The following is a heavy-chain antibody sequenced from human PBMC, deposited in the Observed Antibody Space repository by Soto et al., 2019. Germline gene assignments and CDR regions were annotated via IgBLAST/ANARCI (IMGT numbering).Heavy chain of an antibody. CDR3: VRGTNGWRGMDY. D-gene: IGHD2-8*01. CDR2: ITEDGSGT. V-gene: IGHV3-74*01. J-gene: IGHJ4*02. Sequence: GGSLRLSCATSGFTFSSYPIHWVRQAPGKGPVWVSRITEDGSGTTYADSVKGRFTVTRDNAKNTMYLQMSGLGAEDTAVYHCVRGTNGWRGMDYWGQGTLVTVSS. CDR1: GFTFSSYP.